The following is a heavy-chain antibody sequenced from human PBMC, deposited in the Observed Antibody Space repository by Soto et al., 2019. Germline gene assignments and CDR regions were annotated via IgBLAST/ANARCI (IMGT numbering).Heavy chain of an antibody. V-gene: IGHV3-48*02. Sequence: EVQLVESGGGLVQPGGSLRLSCAASGFTLSGSSMNWVRQAPGKGLEWVSYISSSSSTIYYADFVKGRFTISRDNAKNSLYLQMNSLRDEDKAVYYCAGEIYYYDYYAMDVWGQGTTVTVSS. CDR2: ISSSSSTI. D-gene: IGHD3-10*01. CDR1: GFTLSGSS. CDR3: AGEIYYYDYYAMDV. J-gene: IGHJ6*02.